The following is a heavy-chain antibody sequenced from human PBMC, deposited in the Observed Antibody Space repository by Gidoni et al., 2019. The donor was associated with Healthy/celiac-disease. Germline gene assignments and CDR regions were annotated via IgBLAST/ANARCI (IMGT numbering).Heavy chain of an antibody. D-gene: IGHD6-19*01. J-gene: IGHJ3*02. CDR3: AREQPLYSSGWYGAFDI. Sequence: QVQLVESGGGVVQPGRSLRLSCAASGFTFSSYGMHWVRQAPGKGLEWVAVIWYDGSNKYYADSVKGRFTISRDNSKNTLYLQMNSLRAEDTAVYYCAREQPLYSSGWYGAFDIWGQGTMVTVSS. CDR2: IWYDGSNK. V-gene: IGHV3-33*01. CDR1: GFTFSSYG.